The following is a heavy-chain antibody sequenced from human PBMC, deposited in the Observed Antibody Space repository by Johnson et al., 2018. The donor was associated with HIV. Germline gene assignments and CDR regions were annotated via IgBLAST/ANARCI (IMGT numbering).Heavy chain of an antibody. CDR1: GFTFSSYA. CDR3: AREESVVVVIAIQAFDI. V-gene: IGHV3-30-3*01. D-gene: IGHD2-21*01. J-gene: IGHJ3*02. CDR2: ISYDGSNK. Sequence: VQLVESGGGVVQPGRSLRLSCAASGFTFSSYAMHWVRQAPGKGLEWVAVISYDGSNKYYADSVKGRFTISRDNSKNMLYLQMNSLRAEDTAVYYCAREESVVVVIAIQAFDIWGQGTMVTVSS.